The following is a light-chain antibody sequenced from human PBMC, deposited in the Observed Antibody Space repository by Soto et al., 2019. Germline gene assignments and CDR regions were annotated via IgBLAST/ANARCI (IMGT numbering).Light chain of an antibody. V-gene: IGKV1-39*01. CDR2: AAS. CDR3: QQSYRMPYT. CDR1: QSIITY. J-gene: IGKJ2*01. Sequence: DIQMTQSPSSLSASVGDRVTITCRASQSIITYLNWYQQKPGKAPKLLIYAASSVQSGVPSRFSGSGSGTDFTLTISSLQPEEFATYYCQQSYRMPYTFGQGTKLDIK.